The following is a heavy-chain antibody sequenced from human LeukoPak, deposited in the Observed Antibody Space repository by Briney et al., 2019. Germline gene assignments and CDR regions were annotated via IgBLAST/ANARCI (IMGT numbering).Heavy chain of an antibody. CDR2: IYYSGST. V-gene: IGHV4-59*01. Sequence: PSETLSLTCTVSGGSISSYYWSWIRQPPGKGLEWIGYIYYSGSTNYNPSLKSRVTISVDTSKNQFSLKLSSVTAADTAVYYCARSSGATGYYYYYGMDVWGQGTTVTVSS. CDR3: ARSSGATGYYYYYGMDV. D-gene: IGHD6-6*01. J-gene: IGHJ6*02. CDR1: GGSISSYY.